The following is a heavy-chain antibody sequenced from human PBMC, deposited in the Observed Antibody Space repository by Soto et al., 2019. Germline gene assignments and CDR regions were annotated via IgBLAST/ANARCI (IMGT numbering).Heavy chain of an antibody. D-gene: IGHD2-15*01. J-gene: IGHJ3*01. CDR2: IFHGGYT. CDR1: GFFISSGNY. V-gene: IGHV4-38-2*01. CDR3: ARARWYDAFDV. Sequence: SETLSLTCAVSGFFISSGNYWGWIRKPPGKGLEWIGSIFHGGYTYYNPSLKSRVTISVDMSKNQLSLKLNSVTAADTAVYYCARARWYDAFDVWGQGTVVTVSS.